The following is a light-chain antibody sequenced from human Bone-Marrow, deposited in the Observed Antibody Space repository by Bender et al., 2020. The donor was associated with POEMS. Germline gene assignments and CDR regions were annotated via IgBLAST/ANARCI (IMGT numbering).Light chain of an antibody. Sequence: QFVLTQPPSASGTPGQRVTISCSGGSSNIGAHAVNWYQHLPGTAPKLLIYSSHRRPSEVPDRFSGSRSGTSASLAISGLQSEDEADYYCCSYAGSSTWVFGGGTKLTVL. J-gene: IGLJ3*02. CDR3: CSYAGSSTWV. CDR1: SSNIGAHA. CDR2: SSH. V-gene: IGLV1-44*01.